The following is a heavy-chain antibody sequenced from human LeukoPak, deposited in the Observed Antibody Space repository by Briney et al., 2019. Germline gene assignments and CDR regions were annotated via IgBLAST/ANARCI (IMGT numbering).Heavy chain of an antibody. D-gene: IGHD6-13*01. V-gene: IGHV4-39*01. CDR3: ARRVFPDYFHY. CDR1: GGSISSSSYY. Sequence: SETLSLTCTVSGGSISSSSYYWGWIRQPPGKGLEWIGSIYYSGSTYYNPSLKSRVTISVDTSKNQFSLKLSSVTAADTAVYYCARRVFPDYFHYWGPGTLVTVSS. CDR2: IYYSGST. J-gene: IGHJ4*02.